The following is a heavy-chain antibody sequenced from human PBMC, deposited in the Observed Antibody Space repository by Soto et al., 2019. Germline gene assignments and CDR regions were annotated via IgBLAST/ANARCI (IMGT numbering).Heavy chain of an antibody. CDR2: ISAGGGST. CDR3: AHPRGYGVFDAYDI. V-gene: IGHV3-23*01. D-gene: IGHD4-17*01. J-gene: IGHJ3*02. Sequence: EGQLLESGGGLVQPGGSLRVSCAASGFTFSTYAMSWVRQAPGKGLEWVSAISAGGGSTYYEDSVKGRFTISRDNSRNALYLQMNSLRIEDTAVYYCAHPRGYGVFDAYDIWGQGTMVTVSS. CDR1: GFTFSTYA.